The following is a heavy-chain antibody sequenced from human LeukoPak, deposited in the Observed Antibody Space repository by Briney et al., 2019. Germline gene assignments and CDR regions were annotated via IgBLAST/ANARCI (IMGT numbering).Heavy chain of an antibody. CDR1: GGSISSYY. CDR3: ARHRYSSSSPIDY. D-gene: IGHD6-13*01. V-gene: IGHV4-59*08. CDR2: IYYSGST. J-gene: IGHJ4*02. Sequence: SETLSLTCTVSGGSISSYYWSWIRQPPGKGLEWIGYIYYSGSTNYNPSLKSRVTISVDTSKNQFSLRLTSVTAADTAVYYCARHRYSSSSPIDYWGQGTLVTVSS.